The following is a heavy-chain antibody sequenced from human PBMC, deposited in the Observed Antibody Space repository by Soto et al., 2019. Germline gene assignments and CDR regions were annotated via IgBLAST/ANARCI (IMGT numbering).Heavy chain of an antibody. CDR2: ISAYNGNT. V-gene: IGHV1-18*01. CDR1: GYTFTSYG. CDR3: ARVSPSSRAAET. Sequence: ASVKVSCKASGYTFTSYGISWVRQAPGQGLEWMGWISAYNGNTNYAQSLQGRVTMTTDTSTTTAYMELRSLKSDDTAVYYCARVSPSSRAAETWGQGNLVTVSS. J-gene: IGHJ4*02. D-gene: IGHD6-13*01.